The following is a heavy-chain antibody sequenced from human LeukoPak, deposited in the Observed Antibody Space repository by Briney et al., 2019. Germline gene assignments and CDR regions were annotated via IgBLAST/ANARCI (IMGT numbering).Heavy chain of an antibody. CDR1: GFTFSSYA. D-gene: IGHD5-18*01. V-gene: IGHV3-23*01. CDR2: ISGSGGST. J-gene: IGHJ4*02. Sequence: GGSLRLSCAASGFTFSSYAMSWVRQAPGKGLEWVSAISGSGGSTYYADSEKGRFTISRDNAKNSLYLQMNSLRAEDTAVYYCARGYAGYSYGFFVRFDYWGQGTLVTVSS. CDR3: ARGYAGYSYGFFVRFDY.